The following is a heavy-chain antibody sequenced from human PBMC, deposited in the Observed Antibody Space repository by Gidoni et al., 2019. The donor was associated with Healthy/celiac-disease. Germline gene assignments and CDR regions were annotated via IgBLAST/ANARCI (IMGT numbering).Heavy chain of an antibody. J-gene: IGHJ4*02. D-gene: IGHD2-2*01. Sequence: QVHLQESGPGLVKPSQTLSLTCTVPGGSILRVSYYWSRIRQPAGKGLGWIGRIYTSGSTNYSPSLKSRVTISVDTSKNQFSLKLSSVTAADTAVYYCARVVPAAMGEYYFDYWGQGTLVTVSS. CDR1: GGSILRVSYY. CDR2: IYTSGST. CDR3: ARVVPAAMGEYYFDY. V-gene: IGHV4-61*02.